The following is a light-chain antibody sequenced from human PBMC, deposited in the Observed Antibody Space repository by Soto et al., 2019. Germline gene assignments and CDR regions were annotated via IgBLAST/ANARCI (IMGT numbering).Light chain of an antibody. J-gene: IGKJ3*01. CDR2: DAS. Sequence: DIQMTQSPSTLSASVGDRVTLTCRASQSISSWLAWYQQKPGKAPKLLIYDASSVESGVPSRFSGSGSGTEFTLTISRLQHDDFATYYCQQYNSYSFTFGPGTKVDIK. V-gene: IGKV1-5*01. CDR3: QQYNSYSFT. CDR1: QSISSW.